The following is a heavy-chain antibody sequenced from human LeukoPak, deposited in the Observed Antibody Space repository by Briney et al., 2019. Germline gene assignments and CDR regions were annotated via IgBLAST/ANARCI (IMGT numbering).Heavy chain of an antibody. D-gene: IGHD6-13*01. V-gene: IGHV3-53*01. J-gene: IGHJ4*02. CDR3: ARGPRIRVAAAGTAFDY. CDR2: IYSGGST. Sequence: GGSLRLSCAASGFSVSSNYMSWVRQAPGKGLEWVSVIYSGGSTYYADSVKGRFTISRDNSKNTLYPQMNSLRDEDTAVYYCARGPRIRVAAAGTAFDYWGQGTLVTVSS. CDR1: GFSVSSNY.